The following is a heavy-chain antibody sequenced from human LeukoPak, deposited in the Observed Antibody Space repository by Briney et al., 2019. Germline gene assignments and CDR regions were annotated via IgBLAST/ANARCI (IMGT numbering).Heavy chain of an antibody. CDR3: ARADGDF. J-gene: IGHJ4*02. CDR2: ITSSGSAM. V-gene: IGHV3-48*03. Sequence: GGSLRLSCVVSGLSVSTQYMSWVRQAPGQGLEWVSYITSSGSAMYYADSVRGRFTISRDNAKNSVYLQMNSLRAEDTAIYFCARADGDFWGQGTLVSVSS. CDR1: GLSVSTQY.